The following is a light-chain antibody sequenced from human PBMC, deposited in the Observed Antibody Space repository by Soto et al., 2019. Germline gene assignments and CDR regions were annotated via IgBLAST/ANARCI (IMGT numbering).Light chain of an antibody. Sequence: QSVLNQPSSVSGAPGQSITISCTGTNSDVGGYNYVSWYQQHPVKAPKLMIYDVTNRPSGVSDRFSGSKSGNTASLTISGLQAEDEADYYCSSYTSSSTPYVFGTGTKVTVL. CDR2: DVT. CDR1: NSDVGGYNY. V-gene: IGLV2-14*01. J-gene: IGLJ1*01. CDR3: SSYTSSSTPYV.